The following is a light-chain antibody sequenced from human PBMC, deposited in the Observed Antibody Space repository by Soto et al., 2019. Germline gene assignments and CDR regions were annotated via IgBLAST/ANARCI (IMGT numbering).Light chain of an antibody. V-gene: IGKV3-15*01. CDR2: GAS. J-gene: IGKJ5*01. CDR3: QQYNNWPPIT. Sequence: VINQSRGHLAESKGERATFSSGVSQSVSSNLAWYQQKPGQAPRLLIYGASTRATGIPARFSGSGSGTEFTLTISSLQSEDFAVYYCQQYNNWPPITFGQGTRLEIK. CDR1: QSVSSN.